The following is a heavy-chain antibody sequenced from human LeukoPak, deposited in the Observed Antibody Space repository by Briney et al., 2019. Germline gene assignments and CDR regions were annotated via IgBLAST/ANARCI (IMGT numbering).Heavy chain of an antibody. J-gene: IGHJ4*02. CDR1: GYTFTSYA. Sequence: ASVKVSCKASGYTFTSYAMHWMRQAPGQRLEWMGWINAGNGNTKYSQKFQGRVTITRHTSASTAYMELSSLRSEDTAVYYCASSTQGDGSDYWGQGTLVTVSS. CDR2: INAGNGNT. D-gene: IGHD3-3*02. CDR3: ASSTQGDGSDY. V-gene: IGHV1-3*01.